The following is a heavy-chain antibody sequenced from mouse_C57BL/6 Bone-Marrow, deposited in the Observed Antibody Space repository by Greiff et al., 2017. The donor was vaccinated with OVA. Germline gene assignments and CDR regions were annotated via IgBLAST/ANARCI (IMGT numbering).Heavy chain of an antibody. D-gene: IGHD2-3*01. CDR3: ARKGLLDAMDY. Sequence: VQLQQSGPGLVQPSQSLSITCTVSGFSLTSYGVHWVRQSPGKGLEWLGVIWRGGSTDYNAAFISRLSISKDNAKSQVFFKMNNLQADDKAIYYCARKGLLDAMDYWGQGTSGTVSS. CDR1: GFSLTSYG. CDR2: IWRGGST. V-gene: IGHV2-2*01. J-gene: IGHJ4*01.